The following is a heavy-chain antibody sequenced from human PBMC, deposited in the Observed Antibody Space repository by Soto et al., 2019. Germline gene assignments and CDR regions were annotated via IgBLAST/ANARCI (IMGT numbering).Heavy chain of an antibody. D-gene: IGHD1-1*01. CDR2: ISGSGGST. J-gene: IGHJ5*02. CDR3: ATRGVSSRHYNWFDP. Sequence: GGSLRLSCAASGFTFSSYAMSWVRQAPGKGLEWVSAISGSGGSTYYADSVKGRFTISRDNSKNTLYLQMNSLRAEDTAVYYCATRGVSSRHYNWFDPWGQGTLVNVSS. V-gene: IGHV3-23*01. CDR1: GFTFSSYA.